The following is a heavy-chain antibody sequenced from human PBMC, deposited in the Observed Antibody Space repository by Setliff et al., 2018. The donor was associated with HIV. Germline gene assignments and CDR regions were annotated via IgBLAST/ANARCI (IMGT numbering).Heavy chain of an antibody. V-gene: IGHV1-69*05. Sequence: SVKISCKASGGTFSSYAINWVRQAPGQGLEWMGGIIPMFGTLNFAQKFQGRVTITTDESTSTAYMELNSLRSEDTAVYYCARGHSHGYGYSGSYGPFDIWGQGTMVTVSS. CDR2: IIPMFGTL. D-gene: IGHD1-26*01. J-gene: IGHJ3*02. CDR1: GGTFSSYA. CDR3: ARGHSHGYGYSGSYGPFDI.